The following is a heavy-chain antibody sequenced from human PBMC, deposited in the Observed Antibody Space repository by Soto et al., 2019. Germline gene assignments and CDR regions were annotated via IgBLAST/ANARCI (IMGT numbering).Heavy chain of an antibody. CDR3: ARRGEWELPFDY. CDR1: GFTFSSYW. Sequence: PGGSLRLSCAASGFTFSSYWMSWVRQAPGKGLEWVANIKQDGSEKYYVDSVKGRFTIPRDNAKNSLYLQMSSLKASDTAMYYCARRGEWELPFDYWGQGTLVTVSS. V-gene: IGHV3-7*03. J-gene: IGHJ4*02. CDR2: IKQDGSEK. D-gene: IGHD1-26*01.